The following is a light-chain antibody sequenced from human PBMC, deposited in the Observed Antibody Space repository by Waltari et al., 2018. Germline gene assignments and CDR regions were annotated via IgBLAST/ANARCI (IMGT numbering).Light chain of an antibody. J-gene: IGKJ2*01. CDR2: TLS. V-gene: IGKV2-40*01. CDR1: QSLLNSDDGFTY. CDR3: MQRLEFPYT. Sequence: DIVMTQTPLSLPVTPGEPASISCASSQSLLNSDDGFTYLDWFLQKPGQSPRLLNYTLSSRASGVPDRFLGTGSGSNFSLKISRVEAEDVGIYYCMQRLEFPYTFGQGTRL.